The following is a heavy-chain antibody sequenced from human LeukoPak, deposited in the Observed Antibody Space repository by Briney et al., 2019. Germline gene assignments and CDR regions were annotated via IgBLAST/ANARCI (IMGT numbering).Heavy chain of an antibody. Sequence: AGGSLRLSCAASGFTFSNYEMHWVRQAPGKGLEWVSYISSSGSDIYYADSVKGRFTISRDNSKNTLYLQMNSLRAEDTAVYYCAEDRRAAVPYYFDYWGQGTLVTVSS. CDR2: ISSSGSDI. CDR3: AEDRRAAVPYYFDY. J-gene: IGHJ4*02. CDR1: GFTFSNYE. D-gene: IGHD6-13*01. V-gene: IGHV3-48*03.